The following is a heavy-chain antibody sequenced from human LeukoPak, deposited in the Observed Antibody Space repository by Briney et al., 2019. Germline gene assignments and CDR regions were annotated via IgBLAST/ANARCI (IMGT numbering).Heavy chain of an antibody. V-gene: IGHV4-61*08. D-gene: IGHD6-19*01. CDR3: ARDVRAPYSSGWYYFDY. J-gene: IGHJ4*02. CDR1: GGSISSGGYY. CDR2: IYYSGST. Sequence: PSETLSLTCTVSGGSISSGGYYWSWIRQPPGKGLEWIGYIYYSGSTNYNPSLKSRVTISVDTSKNQFSLKLSSVTAADTAVYYCARDVRAPYSSGWYYFDYWGQGTLVTVSS.